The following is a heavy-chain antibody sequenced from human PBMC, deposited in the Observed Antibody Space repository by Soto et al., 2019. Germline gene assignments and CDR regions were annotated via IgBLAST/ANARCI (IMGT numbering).Heavy chain of an antibody. D-gene: IGHD3-22*01. J-gene: IGHJ4*02. CDR3: ARDAGYYDSSGYRSFDY. CDR1: GGSISSYY. CDR2: IYYSGST. V-gene: IGHV4-59*01. Sequence: TLSLTCTVSGGSISSYYWSWIRQPPGKGLEWIGYIYYSGSTNYNPSLKSRVTISVDTSKNQFSLKLSSVTAADTAVYYCARDAGYYDSSGYRSFDYWGQGTLVTVS.